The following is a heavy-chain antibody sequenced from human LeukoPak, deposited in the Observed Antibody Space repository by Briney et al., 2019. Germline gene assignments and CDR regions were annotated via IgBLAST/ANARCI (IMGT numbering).Heavy chain of an antibody. CDR3: ARGVAGYGPYDY. CDR1: GGSISGDH. D-gene: IGHD5-12*01. V-gene: IGHV4-59*01. CDR2: IYYSGNT. Sequence: PSETLSLTCTVSGGSISGDHWNWIRQPPGKGLEWIGYIYYSGNTNYNPSLKSRVTISLDTPKNQFSLRLNSVTAADTAVYYCARGVAGYGPYDYWGQGTLVTVSS. J-gene: IGHJ4*02.